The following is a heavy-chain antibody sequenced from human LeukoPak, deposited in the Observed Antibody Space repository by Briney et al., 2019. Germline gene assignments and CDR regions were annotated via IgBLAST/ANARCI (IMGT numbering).Heavy chain of an antibody. CDR1: GYTFTGYY. D-gene: IGHD1-26*01. Sequence: TVKVSCKASGYTFTGYYMHWVRQAPGQGLEWMGRIIPILGIANYAQKFQGRVTITADKSTSTAYMELSSLRSEDTAVYYCARESRGVGACTFDYWGQGTLVTVSS. CDR3: ARESRGVGACTFDY. J-gene: IGHJ4*02. V-gene: IGHV1-69*04. CDR2: IIPILGIA.